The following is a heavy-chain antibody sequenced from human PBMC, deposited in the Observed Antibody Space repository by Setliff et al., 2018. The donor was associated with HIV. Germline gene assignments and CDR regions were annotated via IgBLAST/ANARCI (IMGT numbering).Heavy chain of an antibody. CDR3: ATDPGYSSTWYSESFQH. D-gene: IGHD6-13*01. CDR2: VNPNSGNT. Sequence: ASVKVSCKASGYTFTSFDISWVRQATGQGLEWLGWVNPNSGNTGYAQKFQGGITMTRDTSISTAYMELSSLRSDDTAMYYCATDPGYSSTWYSESFQHWGQGTVVTVSS. J-gene: IGHJ1*01. CDR1: GYTFTSFD. V-gene: IGHV1-8*02.